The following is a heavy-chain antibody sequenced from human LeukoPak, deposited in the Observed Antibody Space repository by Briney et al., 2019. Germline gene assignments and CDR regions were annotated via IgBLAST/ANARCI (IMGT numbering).Heavy chain of an antibody. CDR2: ISSSSSYI. Sequence: GGSLRLSCAASGFTFSSYSMNWVRQAPGKGLEWVSSISSSSSYIYYADSVKGRFTISRDNAKNSLYLHMNSLRAEDTAVYYCARGTRVAANLHTAWGQGTLVTVSS. J-gene: IGHJ5*02. CDR1: GFTFSSYS. CDR3: ARGTRVAANLHTA. V-gene: IGHV3-21*01. D-gene: IGHD2-15*01.